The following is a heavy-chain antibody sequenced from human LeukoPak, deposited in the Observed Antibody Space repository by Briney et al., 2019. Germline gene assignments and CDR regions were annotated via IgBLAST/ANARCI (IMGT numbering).Heavy chain of an antibody. CDR1: GFTFSTYW. V-gene: IGHV3-74*01. CDR3: ARVSIGWYSFDH. D-gene: IGHD6-19*01. CDR2: INPDGTTT. Sequence: GESLRLSCAASGFTFSTYWMHWVRQAPGKGLVWVSRINPDGTTTSYADSVKGRFTISRDNAKDTVYLQMNSLRAEDTAVYYRARVSIGWYSFDHWGQGTLVTVSS. J-gene: IGHJ4*02.